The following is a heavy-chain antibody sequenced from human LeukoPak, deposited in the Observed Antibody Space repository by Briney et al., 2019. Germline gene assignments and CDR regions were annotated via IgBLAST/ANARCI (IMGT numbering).Heavy chain of an antibody. D-gene: IGHD1-26*01. J-gene: IGHJ4*02. CDR1: GASITSHY. V-gene: IGHV4-59*11. CDR3: ARWDPRNFFHD. Sequence: SETLSLTCYVSGASITSHYWNWIRQAPGKGLEWIGYVFHDGTSDCNPSLKSRVTLSVDTSKTQFSLKLLSVTTADTAIYYCARWDPRNFFHDWGQGTLVTVSS. CDR2: VFHDGTS.